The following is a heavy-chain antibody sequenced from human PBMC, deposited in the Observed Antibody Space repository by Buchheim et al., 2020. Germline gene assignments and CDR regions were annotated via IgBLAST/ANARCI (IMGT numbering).Heavy chain of an antibody. CDR2: IKQDGSET. J-gene: IGHJ4*02. Sequence: EVHLVESGGGLVQPGGSLRLSCAASGFTFSSFWMTWVRQAPGKGLEWVANIKQDGSETHYVDSVKGRFTISRDNAKESLYVEMTSLRVEDTAVYYCAAGGMIQWSAIYEWGQGTL. D-gene: IGHD2-15*01. CDR3: AAGGMIQWSAIYE. CDR1: GFTFSSFW. V-gene: IGHV3-7*01.